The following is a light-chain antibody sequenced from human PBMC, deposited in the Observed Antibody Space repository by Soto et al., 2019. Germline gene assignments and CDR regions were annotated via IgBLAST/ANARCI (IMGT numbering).Light chain of an antibody. CDR1: QSVSSSY. Sequence: EIVLTQSPGTLSLSPGERATLSCRASQSVSSSYLAWYQQKPGQAPRLLIYGASSRATGIPDRFSGSGSGTDSTLTISRLEPEDFAVYYCQLTELTFGGGTKVEIK. CDR2: GAS. V-gene: IGKV3-20*01. CDR3: QLTELT. J-gene: IGKJ4*01.